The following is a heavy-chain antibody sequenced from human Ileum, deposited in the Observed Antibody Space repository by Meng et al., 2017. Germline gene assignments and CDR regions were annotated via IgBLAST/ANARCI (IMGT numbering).Heavy chain of an antibody. D-gene: IGHD3-22*01. CDR2: IYTSGST. V-gene: IGHV4-4*07. CDR3: ARDRRARRDSSGGLDAFDI. J-gene: IGHJ3*02. CDR1: GGAISSYY. Sequence: QGQLQGSGPGPVKPSGTLSLTCPGAGGAISSYYWSWIRQPAGKGLEWIGRIYTSGSTNYNPSLKSRVTMSVDTSKNQFSLKLSSVTAADTAVYYCARDRRARRDSSGGLDAFDIWGQGTMVTVSS.